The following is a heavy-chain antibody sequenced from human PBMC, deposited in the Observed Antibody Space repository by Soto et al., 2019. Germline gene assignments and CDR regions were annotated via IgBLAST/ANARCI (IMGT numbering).Heavy chain of an antibody. CDR3: ARPVAATRNAFDI. Sequence: QVQLVESGGGVVQPGRSLRLSCAASGFTFSSYAMHWVRQAPGKGLEWVAVISYDGSNKYYADSVKGRFTISRDNSKNTLYLQMNSLRAEDTAVYYCARPVAATRNAFDIWGQGTMVTVSS. CDR2: ISYDGSNK. V-gene: IGHV3-30-3*01. D-gene: IGHD2-15*01. J-gene: IGHJ3*02. CDR1: GFTFSSYA.